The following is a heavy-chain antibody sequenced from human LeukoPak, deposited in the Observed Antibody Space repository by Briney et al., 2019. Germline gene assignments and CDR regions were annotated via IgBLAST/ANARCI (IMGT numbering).Heavy chain of an antibody. CDR2: IYTSGST. CDR3: ARSVVVAASYMDV. V-gene: IGHV4-61*02. CDR1: GGSISSGSYY. J-gene: IGHJ6*03. Sequence: RPSQTLSLTCTVSGGSISSGSYYWSWIRQPAGKGLEWIGRIYTSGSTNYNPSLKSRVTISVDTSKNQFSLKLSSVTAADTAVYYCARSVVVAASYMDVWGKGTTVTVSS. D-gene: IGHD2-15*01.